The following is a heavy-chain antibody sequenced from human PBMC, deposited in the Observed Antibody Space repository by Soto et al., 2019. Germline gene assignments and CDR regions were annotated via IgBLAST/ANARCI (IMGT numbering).Heavy chain of an antibody. CDR3: ARGTNPRGNPQSYYYLDV. CDR1: GYTFTSYG. J-gene: IGHJ6*03. V-gene: IGHV1-18*01. D-gene: IGHD2-8*01. CDR2: ISAYNGNT. Sequence: ASVKVSCKASGYTFTSYGISWVRQAPGQGLEWMGWISAYNGNTNYAQKLQGRVTMTTDTSTSTAYMELRSLRSEDTAVYYCARGTNPRGNPQSYYYLDVWGKGTTVTVPS.